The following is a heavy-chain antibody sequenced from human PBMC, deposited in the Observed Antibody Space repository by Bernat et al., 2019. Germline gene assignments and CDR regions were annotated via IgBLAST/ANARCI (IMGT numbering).Heavy chain of an antibody. V-gene: IGHV4-39*01. CDR2: IYYSGST. D-gene: IGHD3-10*01. Sequence: QLQLQESGPGLVKPSETLSLTCTVSGGSISSSSYYWGWIRQPPGKGLEWIGSIYYSGSTYYNPSLKSRVTISVDTSKNQFSLKLSSVTAADTAVYYCARSPMVRGVIYFDYWGQGTLVTVSS. CDR3: ARSPMVRGVIYFDY. CDR1: GGSISSSSYY. J-gene: IGHJ4*02.